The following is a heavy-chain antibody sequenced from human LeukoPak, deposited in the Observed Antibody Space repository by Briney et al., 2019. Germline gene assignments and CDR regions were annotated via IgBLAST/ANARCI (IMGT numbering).Heavy chain of an antibody. CDR1: GFTFGDYA. CDR2: IRSKIYGGTP. CDR3: TRDQTPYY. J-gene: IGHJ4*02. Sequence: GGSLRLSCTTSGFTFGDYAMTWVRQAPGKGLEWVGFIRSKIYGGTPEYAASVKGRFTISRDDSKGIAYLQMNSLKTEDTAVYYCTRDQTPYYWGQGTLVTVSS. V-gene: IGHV3-49*04.